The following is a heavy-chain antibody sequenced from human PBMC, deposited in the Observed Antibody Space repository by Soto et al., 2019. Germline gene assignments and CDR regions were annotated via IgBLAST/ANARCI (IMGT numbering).Heavy chain of an antibody. D-gene: IGHD4-17*01. V-gene: IGHV4-34*01. CDR2: VNHSGST. CDR3: ARRVTVTYYFDF. J-gene: IGHJ4*02. Sequence: SDTLSLTCAVYGGSVSDYYWGWIRQPPGKGLEWIGEVNHSGSTNYNPSLKSRVTISVVTSKNQFSLKLSSVAAADTAVYYCARRVTVTYYFDFWAQGTLVT. CDR1: GGSVSDYY.